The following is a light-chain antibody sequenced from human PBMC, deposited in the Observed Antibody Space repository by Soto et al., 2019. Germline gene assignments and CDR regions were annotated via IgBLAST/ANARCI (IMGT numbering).Light chain of an antibody. Sequence: QSALTQPASVSGSPGQSITISCTGTSSDVGGYNYVSWYQQHPGKAPKLMIYDVRNRPSGVSNRFSGSKSVNTASLTISGLHAEDEAYYYGSSYTTISPYVCGTATKVTVL. J-gene: IGLJ1*01. CDR3: SSYTTISPYV. CDR1: SSDVGGYNY. CDR2: DVR. V-gene: IGLV2-14*03.